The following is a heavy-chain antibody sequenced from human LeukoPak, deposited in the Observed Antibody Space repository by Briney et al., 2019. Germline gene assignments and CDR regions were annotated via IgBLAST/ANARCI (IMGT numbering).Heavy chain of an antibody. CDR2: SATTKPNSCTT. J-gene: IGHJ4*02. CDR3: VRVVTTRSGWYHFDN. CDR1: GFSIADHH. V-gene: IGHV3-72*01. D-gene: IGHD6-13*01. Sequence: GGSLRLSCAGAGFSIADHHMDWVRQAPGTGLEWVGRSATTKPNSCTTQYAASVRGRFTISRDDSQNSLYLHLNSLKTEDTAVYYCVRVVTTRSGWYHFDNWGLGTLVSVSS.